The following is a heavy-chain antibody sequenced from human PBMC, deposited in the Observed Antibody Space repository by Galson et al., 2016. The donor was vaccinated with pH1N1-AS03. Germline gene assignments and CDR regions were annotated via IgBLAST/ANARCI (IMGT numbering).Heavy chain of an antibody. D-gene: IGHD3-10*01. V-gene: IGHV1-69*06. CDR1: GGTFTSYA. Sequence: SVKVSCKASGGTFTSYAISWVRQAPGQGLEWVGGIIPLFGKSNYAQKFQGRVTITADKSTSTAYMELSSLRSEDTAVYYCARATLSSGGSSGWFDPWGQGTLVTVSS. CDR3: ARATLSSGGSSGWFDP. J-gene: IGHJ5*02. CDR2: IIPLFGKS.